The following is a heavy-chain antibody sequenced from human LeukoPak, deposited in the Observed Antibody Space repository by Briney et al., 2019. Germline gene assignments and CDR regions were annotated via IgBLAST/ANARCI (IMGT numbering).Heavy chain of an antibody. CDR2: ITGSSSYT. CDR3: ARDPAYCGGDCHSVYQDAFDI. J-gene: IGHJ3*02. D-gene: IGHD2-21*02. V-gene: IGHV3-11*05. CDR1: GFTFSDYQ. Sequence: GGSLRLSCAASGFTFSDYQMSWIRQAPGRGLEWVSYITGSSSYTNYADSVKGRFTISRDNAANSLYLQINSLRAEDTAVYYCARDPAYCGGDCHSVYQDAFDIRGQGTRVTVSS.